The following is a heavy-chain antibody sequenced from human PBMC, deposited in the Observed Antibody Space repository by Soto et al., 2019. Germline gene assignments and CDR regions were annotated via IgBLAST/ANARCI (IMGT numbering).Heavy chain of an antibody. V-gene: IGHV4-34*01. CDR1: GGSFSGYY. CDR2: INHSGST. D-gene: IGHD3-10*02. CDR3: ARGHANKDDVRGVIRFDY. Sequence: SETLSLTCAVYGGSFSGYYWSWIRQPPGKGLEWIGEINHSGSTNYNPSLKSRVTISVDMSKNQFSLKLSSVTAADTAVYYCARGHANKDDVRGVIRFDYWGQGTLVTVSS. J-gene: IGHJ4*02.